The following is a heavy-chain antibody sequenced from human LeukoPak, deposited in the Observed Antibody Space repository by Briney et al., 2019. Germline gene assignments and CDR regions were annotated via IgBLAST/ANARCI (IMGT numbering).Heavy chain of an antibody. CDR3: AGRFYCSGGSCYSED. CDR2: INHSGST. Sequence: SETLSLTCAVYGGSFSGYYWSWIRQPPGKGLEWIGEINHSGSTNYNPSLKSRVTISVDTSKNQFSLKLSSVTAADTAVYYCAGRFYCSGGSCYSEDWGQGTLVTVSS. J-gene: IGHJ4*02. V-gene: IGHV4-34*01. D-gene: IGHD2-15*01. CDR1: GGSFSGYY.